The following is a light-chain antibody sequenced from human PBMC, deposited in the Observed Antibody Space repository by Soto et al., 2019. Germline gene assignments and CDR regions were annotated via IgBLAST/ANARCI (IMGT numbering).Light chain of an antibody. CDR3: QQYGSSPRT. CDR1: QSVSYNQ. CDR2: GAS. V-gene: IGKV3-20*01. Sequence: EIVLTQSPGTLSLSPGERATLSCRASQSVSYNQLNWYQQKPGQAPRVLIYGASSRATGIPDRFSGSGSGTDFTLTISRLEPEDFAVYYCQQYGSSPRTFGQGTKVEIK. J-gene: IGKJ1*01.